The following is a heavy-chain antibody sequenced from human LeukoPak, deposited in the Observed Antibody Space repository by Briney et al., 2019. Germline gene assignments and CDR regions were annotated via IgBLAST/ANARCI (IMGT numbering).Heavy chain of an antibody. J-gene: IGHJ6*04. CDR2: ISGSGGST. V-gene: IGHV3-23*01. D-gene: IGHD3-10*02. CDR3: AELGITMIGGV. CDR1: GFTFSTYG. Sequence: PGGTLRLSCAASGFTFSTYGVSWVRQAPGKGLEWVSGISGSGGSTYYADSVKGRFTISRDNAKNSLYLQMNSLRAEDTAVYYCAELGITMIGGVWGKGTTVTISS.